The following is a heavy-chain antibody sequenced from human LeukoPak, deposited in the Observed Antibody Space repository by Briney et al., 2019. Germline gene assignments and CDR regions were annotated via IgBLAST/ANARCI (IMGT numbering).Heavy chain of an antibody. V-gene: IGHV4-61*02. J-gene: IGHJ4*02. CDR1: GGSISSGSSY. Sequence: SETLSLTCTVSGGSISSGSSYWSWIRQPAGKGLEWIGRIYTSGSTNYNPSLKSRVTISVDTSKNQFTLKLSAVTAADTAVYYCARDRDSSSSGWGQGTLVTVSS. CDR2: IYTSGST. D-gene: IGHD6-6*01. CDR3: ARDRDSSSSG.